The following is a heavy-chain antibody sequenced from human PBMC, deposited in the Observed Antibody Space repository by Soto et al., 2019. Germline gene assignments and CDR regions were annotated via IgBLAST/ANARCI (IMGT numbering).Heavy chain of an antibody. Sequence: PGGSLRLSCSASGFSFSDSAMHWVRRAPGKTLEYVSAISTNGRNTYYADSVKGRFTISRDNSKNTVHLQMSSLRAEDTAVYYCLRDIFGVVIFDSWGQGTPVTVSS. V-gene: IGHV3-64D*06. CDR2: ISTNGRNT. CDR1: GFSFSDSA. D-gene: IGHD3-3*01. CDR3: LRDIFGVVIFDS. J-gene: IGHJ4*02.